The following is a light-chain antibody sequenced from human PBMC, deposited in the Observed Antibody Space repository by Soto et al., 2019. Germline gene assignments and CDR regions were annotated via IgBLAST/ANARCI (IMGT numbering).Light chain of an antibody. CDR3: SSYTSGSLRV. CDR2: EVS. J-gene: IGLJ1*01. V-gene: IGLV2-14*01. Sequence: QSVLTQPASVSGSPGQSITISCTGTSSDVGGYNYVSWYQHHPGKAPKLLIYEVSYRPSGVSDRFSGSKSANTASLTISGLQAEDEADYYFSSYTSGSLRVFGNRTKVTVL. CDR1: SSDVGGYNY.